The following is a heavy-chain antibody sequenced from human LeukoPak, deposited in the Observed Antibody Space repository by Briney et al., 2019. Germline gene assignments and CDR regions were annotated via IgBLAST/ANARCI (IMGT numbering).Heavy chain of an antibody. Sequence: GGSLMLSCAASGFTFDAYAMHWVRQPPGMGLGWVSLTGGDGVSAYYADSVRGRITISRDNSKNSLYLQMNSLTIEDTALYYCARRTGNTTKGYYYYYGMDVWGQGTTVTVSS. J-gene: IGHJ6*02. CDR1: GFTFDAYA. D-gene: IGHD1-7*01. CDR2: TGGDGVSA. V-gene: IGHV3-43*02. CDR3: ARRTGNTTKGYYYYYGMDV.